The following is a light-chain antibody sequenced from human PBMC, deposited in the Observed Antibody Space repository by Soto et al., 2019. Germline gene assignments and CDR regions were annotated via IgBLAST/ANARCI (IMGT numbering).Light chain of an antibody. J-gene: IGKJ1*01. Sequence: EIVLTQSPATLSLSPGERATLSCRASQSISNYLAWYQHKPGQAPRLLIYDAYSRATSIPARLSGSGSGTDFTLTISSLEPEDFAVYFCQLRSNWPPTWTFGQGTKVEIK. CDR1: QSISNY. V-gene: IGKV3-11*01. CDR3: QLRSNWPPTWT. CDR2: DAY.